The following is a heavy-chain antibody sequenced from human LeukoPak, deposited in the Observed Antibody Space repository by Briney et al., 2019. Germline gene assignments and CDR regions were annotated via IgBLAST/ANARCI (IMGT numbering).Heavy chain of an antibody. CDR1: GLTLSSYP. Sequence: GGALRHPCAASGLTLSSYPMSWVRQTPGKGLEWVSAISASGRSTYYADSVKGRFTISSDNSKNTLYLQMNSLRAEDTAVYYCAKSPWGSSWYGGEYFQHWGQGTLVTVSS. CDR2: ISASGRST. CDR3: AKSPWGSSWYGGEYFQH. J-gene: IGHJ1*01. V-gene: IGHV3-23*01. D-gene: IGHD6-13*01.